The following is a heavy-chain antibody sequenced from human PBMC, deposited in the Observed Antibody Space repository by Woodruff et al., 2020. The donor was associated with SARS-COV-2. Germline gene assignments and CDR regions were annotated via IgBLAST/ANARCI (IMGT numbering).Heavy chain of an antibody. D-gene: IGHD3-9*01. V-gene: IGHV4-39*01. CDR3: ARHTPRDPLRYFDWLLLLGDLHYFDY. Sequence: YSGSTYYNPSLKSRVTISVDTSKNQFSLKLSSVTAADTAVYYCARHTPRDPLRYFDWLLLLGDLHYFDYWGQGTL. CDR2: YSGST. J-gene: IGHJ4*02.